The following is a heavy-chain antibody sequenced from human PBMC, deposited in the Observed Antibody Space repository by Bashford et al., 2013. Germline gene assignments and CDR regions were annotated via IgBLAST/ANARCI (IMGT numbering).Heavy chain of an antibody. CDR1: GYTFTGYY. Sequence: ASVKVSCKASGYTFTGYYMHWVRQAPGQGLEWMGWINPNSGGTNYAQKFQGWVTMTRDTSISTAYMELSRLRSDDTAVYYCARGRPVQLWLMGSYEFDYWGQGTLVTVSS. CDR2: INPNSGGT. V-gene: IGHV1-2*04. J-gene: IGHJ4*02. CDR3: ARGRPVQLWLMGSYEFDY. D-gene: IGHD5-18*01.